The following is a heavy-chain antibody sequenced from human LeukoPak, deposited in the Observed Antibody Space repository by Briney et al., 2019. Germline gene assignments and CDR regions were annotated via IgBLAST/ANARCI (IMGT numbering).Heavy chain of an antibody. V-gene: IGHV3-66*04. D-gene: IGHD6-19*01. Sequence: GGSLRLSCAASGFTVSNNYMSWVRQAPGKGLEWVSVIYRGGNTYYADSVKGRCTISRDNSKTTLYLQMNSLRAEDTGVYYCARHIEVAGTDYFDYWGQGTLVTVSS. CDR1: GFTVSNNY. CDR3: ARHIEVAGTDYFDY. J-gene: IGHJ4*02. CDR2: IYRGGNT.